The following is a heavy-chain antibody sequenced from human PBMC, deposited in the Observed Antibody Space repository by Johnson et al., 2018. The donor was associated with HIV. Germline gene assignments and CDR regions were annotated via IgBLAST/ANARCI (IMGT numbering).Heavy chain of an antibody. CDR1: GFTFDNYG. CDR3: ARVGPGFGVLMDGALGI. D-gene: IGHD3-3*01. CDR2: IYWNGGSN. Sequence: VQVLESGGGVVRPGGSLRLSCAASGFTFDNYGMSWVRQVPGKGLEWVSGIYWNGGSNGYADSVKGRFTISRDNSKNTLFLQMNSLRAEEPAVYYCARVGPGFGVLMDGALGIWGQGTMVTVSS. J-gene: IGHJ3*02. V-gene: IGHV3-20*04.